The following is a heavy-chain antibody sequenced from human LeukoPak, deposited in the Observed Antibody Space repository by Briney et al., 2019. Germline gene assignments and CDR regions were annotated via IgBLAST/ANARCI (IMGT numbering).Heavy chain of an antibody. V-gene: IGHV4-34*01. Sequence: PSETLSLTCAVYGGSLSAYYATWIRQAPGKGLEWIGEINLKGSSVYSGSLGSRVTISVDAARNQISLKMTSVTAADAGTYYCATTLGYTGYDWGWFSDYYMAVWGTGTRVTVSS. CDR1: GGSLSAYY. CDR3: ATTLGYTGYDWGWFSDYYMAV. D-gene: IGHD5-12*01. J-gene: IGHJ6*03. CDR2: INLKGSS.